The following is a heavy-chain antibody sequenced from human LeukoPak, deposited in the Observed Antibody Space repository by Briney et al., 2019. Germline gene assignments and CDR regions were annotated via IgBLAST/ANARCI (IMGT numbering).Heavy chain of an antibody. V-gene: IGHV3-7*01. J-gene: IGHJ3*02. Sequence: GGSLRLSCAASGFTFISYWMSWARQAPGKGLEWVANIKQDGSEKYYVDSVKGRFTISRDNAKNSLYLQMNSLRAEDTAVYYCARGGGSTDAFDIWGQGTMVTVSS. CDR2: IKQDGSEK. CDR1: GFTFISYW. D-gene: IGHD1-26*01. CDR3: ARGGGSTDAFDI.